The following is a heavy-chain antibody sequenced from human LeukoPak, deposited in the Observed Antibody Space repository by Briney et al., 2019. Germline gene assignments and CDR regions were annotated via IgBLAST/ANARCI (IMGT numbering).Heavy chain of an antibody. CDR2: IYYSGST. J-gene: IGHJ4*02. D-gene: IGHD6-13*01. V-gene: IGHV4-30-4*01. Sequence: SETLSLTCTVSGGSISGGNYYWNWIRQPPGKGLEWIGYIYYSGSTYYNPSLKSRVTISVDTSRNQFSLRLNSVTAADTAVYYCARFLSSYSNSNFVSWGQGTQVTVSS. CDR1: GGSISGGNYY. CDR3: ARFLSSYSNSNFVS.